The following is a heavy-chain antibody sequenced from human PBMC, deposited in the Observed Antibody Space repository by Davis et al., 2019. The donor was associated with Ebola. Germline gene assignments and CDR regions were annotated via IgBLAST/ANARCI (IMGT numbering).Heavy chain of an antibody. J-gene: IGHJ6*02. CDR3: ARRLAAAGTWGMDV. D-gene: IGHD6-13*01. V-gene: IGHV5-51*01. CDR1: GYNFITYW. CDR2: IYPGDSDT. Sequence: GESLKISCKGSGYNFITYWIGWVRQMPGKGLEWMGIIYPGDSDTRYNPSFQGQVTISVDKSISTAYLQWNSLKASDTAMYYCARRLAAAGTWGMDVWGQGTTVTVSS.